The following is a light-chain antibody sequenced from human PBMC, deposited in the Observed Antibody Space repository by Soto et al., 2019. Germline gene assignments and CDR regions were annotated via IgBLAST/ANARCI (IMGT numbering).Light chain of an antibody. CDR3: QSYDSSLSAL. J-gene: IGLJ3*02. CDR1: SSNIGAGYD. V-gene: IGLV1-40*01. CDR2: GNS. Sequence: QSVLTQPPSVSGAPGQRVTIYCTGSSSNIGAGYDVPWYQQLPGTAPKLLIYGNSNRPSGVPDRFSGSKSGTSASLAITGLQAEDEADYYCQSYDSSLSALFGGGTKRTV.